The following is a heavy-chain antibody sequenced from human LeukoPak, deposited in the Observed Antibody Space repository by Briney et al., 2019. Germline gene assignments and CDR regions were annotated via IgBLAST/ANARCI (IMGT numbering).Heavy chain of an antibody. CDR3: ARVGGSWELIL. V-gene: IGHV3-7*01. CDR1: GFTFPNYR. J-gene: IGHJ4*02. CDR2: IRLDGSEK. Sequence: GGSLRLSCAAPGFTFPNYRMSWVRKAPGKGLEWVAKIRLDGSEKFYMDSVERRFHISRDNDKSSLYLQMNSLRGEDTAVYFCARVGGSWELILWGQGTLVTVS. D-gene: IGHD2-15*01.